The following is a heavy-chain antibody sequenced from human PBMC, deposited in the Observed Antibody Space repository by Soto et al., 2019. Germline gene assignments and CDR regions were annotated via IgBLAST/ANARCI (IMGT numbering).Heavy chain of an antibody. V-gene: IGHV3-33*01. Sequence: AGGSLKLSCAASGFTFSSYGMHWGRQAPGKGLEGVAVIWYDGSNKYYADSVKGRFTISRDNSKNTLYLQMNSLRAEDTAVYYCARFRSPRTLDPEPQDYDFWSGYPIIGNYYYGMDVWGQGTTVTVSS. J-gene: IGHJ6*02. D-gene: IGHD3-3*01. CDR1: GFTFSSYG. CDR2: IWYDGSNK. CDR3: ARFRSPRTLDPEPQDYDFWSGYPIIGNYYYGMDV.